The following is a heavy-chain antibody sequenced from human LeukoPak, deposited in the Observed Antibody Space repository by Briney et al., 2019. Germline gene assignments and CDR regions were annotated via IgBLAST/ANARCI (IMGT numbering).Heavy chain of an antibody. V-gene: IGHV3-7*01. D-gene: IGHD2-15*01. CDR2: ISPDRSDK. CDR1: GFTFSTYW. CDR3: ARGIVVVVGASDHFDY. Sequence: PGGSLRLSCVASGFTFSTYWMNWVRQAPRKGLERLGTISPDRSDKYYVDSVKSRFTITRDNAKASLYLQINSLRADDTALYFCARGIVVVVGASDHFDYWGQGTLITVSS. J-gene: IGHJ4*02.